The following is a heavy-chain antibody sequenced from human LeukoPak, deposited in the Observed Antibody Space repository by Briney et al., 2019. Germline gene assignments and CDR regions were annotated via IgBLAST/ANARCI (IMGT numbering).Heavy chain of an antibody. D-gene: IGHD2-15*01. CDR2: IRYDGSNK. CDR3: AKRMLRYDAFDI. CDR1: GFTFSSYG. V-gene: IGHV3-30*02. J-gene: IGHJ3*02. Sequence: PGGSLRLSCAASGFTFSSYGMHWVRQAPGKGLEWVAFIRYDGSNKYYADSVKGRFTISRDNSKNTLYLQMNSLRAEDTAVYYCAKRMLRYDAFDIWGQGTMVTVSS.